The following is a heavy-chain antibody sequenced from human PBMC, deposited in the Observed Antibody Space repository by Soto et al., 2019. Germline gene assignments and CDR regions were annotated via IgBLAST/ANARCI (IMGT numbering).Heavy chain of an antibody. CDR3: ARDPYYYDSSGYYYYY. Sequence: PGGSLRLSCAASGFTFSSYGMHWVRQAPGKGLEWVAVIWYDGSNKYYADSVKGRFTISRDNSKNTLYLQMNSLRAEDTAVYYWARDPYYYDSSGYYYYYWGQGTLVTVSS. D-gene: IGHD3-22*01. J-gene: IGHJ4*02. CDR1: GFTFSSYG. CDR2: IWYDGSNK. V-gene: IGHV3-33*01.